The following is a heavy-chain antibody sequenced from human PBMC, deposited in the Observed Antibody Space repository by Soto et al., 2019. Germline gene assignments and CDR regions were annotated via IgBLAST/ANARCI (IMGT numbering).Heavy chain of an antibody. CDR3: ARGVATTLYYYYYGMDV. J-gene: IGHJ6*02. CDR1: GDSVSSNSAA. CDR2: TYYRSKWYN. Sequence: PSQTLSLTCAISGDSVSSNSAAWNWIRQSPSRGLEWLGRTYYRSKWYNDYAVSVKSRITINPDTSKNQFSLQLNSVTPEDTAVYYCARGVATTLYYYYYGMDVWGQGTTVTVS. V-gene: IGHV6-1*01. D-gene: IGHD5-12*01.